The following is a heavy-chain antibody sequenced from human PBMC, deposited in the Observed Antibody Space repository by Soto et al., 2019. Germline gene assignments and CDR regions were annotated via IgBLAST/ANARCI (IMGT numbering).Heavy chain of an antibody. CDR3: AKDRTPPPGHYSSSFGFDY. Sequence: PGGSLRLSCAASGFTLSSYAMIWVRQAPGKGLEWVSAISGSGGSTYYADSVKGRFTISRDNSKNTLYLQMNSLRAEDTAVYYCAKDRTPPPGHYSSSFGFDYWGQGTLVTVSS. J-gene: IGHJ4*02. CDR2: ISGSGGST. D-gene: IGHD6-13*01. V-gene: IGHV3-23*01. CDR1: GFTLSSYA.